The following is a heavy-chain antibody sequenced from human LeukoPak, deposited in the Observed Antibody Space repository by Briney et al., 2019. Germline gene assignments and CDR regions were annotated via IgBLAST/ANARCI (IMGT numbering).Heavy chain of an antibody. J-gene: IGHJ5*02. CDR1: GGSISSSSYY. D-gene: IGHD3-22*01. V-gene: IGHV4-39*01. Sequence: KPSETLSLTCTVSGGSISSSSYYWGWIRQPPGKGPEWIGSIYYSGSTYYNPSLKSRVTISVDTSKNQFSLKLSSVTAADTAVYYCARQGAKTYYYDSSGSPNWFDPWGQGTLVTVSS. CDR3: ARQGAKTYYYDSSGSPNWFDP. CDR2: IYYSGST.